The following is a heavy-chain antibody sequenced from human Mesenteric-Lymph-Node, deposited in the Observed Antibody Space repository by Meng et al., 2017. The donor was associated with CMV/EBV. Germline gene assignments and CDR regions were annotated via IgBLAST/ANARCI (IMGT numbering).Heavy chain of an antibody. CDR3: GKGRLDYYFDY. CDR2: ISRSSVYR. J-gene: IGHJ4*02. V-gene: IGHV3-21*01. Sequence: SCVASGFDFTDYGMNWLRLAPGKGLEWVASISRSSVYRHYADSVQGRFTISRDNARNSVFLQMNSLRVEDTAVYYCGKGRLDYYFDYWGQGTLVTVSS. CDR1: GFDFTDYG. D-gene: IGHD3/OR15-3a*01.